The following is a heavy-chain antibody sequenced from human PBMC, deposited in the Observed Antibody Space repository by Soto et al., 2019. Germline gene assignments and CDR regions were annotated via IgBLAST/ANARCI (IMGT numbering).Heavy chain of an antibody. CDR2: IYYSGCT. V-gene: IGHV4-59*01. Sequence: SETLSLTCTVSGGSISSYYCSWIRQPPGKGLEWVGYIYYSGCTNYNPSLKCRVTISVDTSKNQFSLKLSTVTAADTAVYYCARCPGIAAAGTHYYGMDVWGQGTTVTVSS. J-gene: IGHJ6*02. D-gene: IGHD6-13*01. CDR1: GGSISSYY. CDR3: ARCPGIAAAGTHYYGMDV.